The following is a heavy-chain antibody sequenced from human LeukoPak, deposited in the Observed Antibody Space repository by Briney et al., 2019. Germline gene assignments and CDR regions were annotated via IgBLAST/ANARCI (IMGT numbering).Heavy chain of an antibody. D-gene: IGHD1-7*01. CDR2: IKQDGSEK. V-gene: IGHV3-7*01. Sequence: GGSLRLSCAASGFTFSNYWMSWVRQAPGKGLEWVANIKQDGSEKYYVNSVKGRFTISRDNAKNSLYLQMNSPRAEDTAIYYCAREDDWNYEDYWGQGTLVTVSS. CDR1: GFTFSNYW. CDR3: AREDDWNYEDY. J-gene: IGHJ4*02.